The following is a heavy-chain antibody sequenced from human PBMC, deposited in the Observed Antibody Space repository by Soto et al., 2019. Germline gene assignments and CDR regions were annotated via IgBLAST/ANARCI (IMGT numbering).Heavy chain of an antibody. D-gene: IGHD3-9*01. CDR2: INAGNGNT. CDR1: GYTFTGYA. CDR3: ARDPYDILTGPPAINWFDP. Sequence: GASVKVSCKASGYTFTGYAMHWVRQAPGQRLEWMGWINAGNGNTKYSQKFQGRVTITRDTSASTAYMELSSLRSEDTAVYYCARDPYDILTGPPAINWFDPWGQGTLVTVSS. J-gene: IGHJ5*02. V-gene: IGHV1-3*01.